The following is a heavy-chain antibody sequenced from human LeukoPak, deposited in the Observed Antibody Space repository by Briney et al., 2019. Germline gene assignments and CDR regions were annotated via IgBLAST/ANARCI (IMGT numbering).Heavy chain of an antibody. CDR3: AREKAAAFDY. CDR2: IYSGGST. CDR1: GFIFSTYW. V-gene: IGHV3-53*01. D-gene: IGHD6-13*01. Sequence: PGGSLRLSCAASGFIFSTYWMTWVRQAPGKGLEWVSVIYSGGSTYYADSVKGRFIISRDNSKNTLYLQMNSLRAEDTAVYYCAREKAAAFDYWGQGTLVTVSS. J-gene: IGHJ4*02.